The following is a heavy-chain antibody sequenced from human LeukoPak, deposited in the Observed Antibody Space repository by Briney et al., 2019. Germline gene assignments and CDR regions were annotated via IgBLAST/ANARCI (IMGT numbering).Heavy chain of an antibody. CDR1: GGSISSSSYH. Sequence: SETLSLTCTVSGGSISSSSYHWGWIRQPPGKGLEWIGSIYYSGSTYYNPSLKSRVTISVDTSKNQFSLRLSSVTAADTAVYYCARDERGGWADFDYWGQGTLVTVSS. J-gene: IGHJ4*02. V-gene: IGHV4-39*07. CDR3: ARDERGGWADFDY. D-gene: IGHD1-1*01. CDR2: IYYSGST.